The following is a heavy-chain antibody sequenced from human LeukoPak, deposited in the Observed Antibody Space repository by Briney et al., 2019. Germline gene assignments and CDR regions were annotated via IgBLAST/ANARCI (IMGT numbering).Heavy chain of an antibody. V-gene: IGHV1-18*04. CDR2: ISAYNGNT. D-gene: IGHD3-3*01. CDR3: ARTYYDFWSGYLSPVPAINWFDP. Sequence: SVKLSCKASGYTSTSYGTSCVRQAPGQGLGWMGWISAYNGNTNYAQKHQGRVTMTTDTSTSTAYMELRSLRSDDTAVYYCARTYYDFWSGYLSPVPAINWFDPWGQGTLVTVSS. J-gene: IGHJ5*02. CDR1: GYTSTSYG.